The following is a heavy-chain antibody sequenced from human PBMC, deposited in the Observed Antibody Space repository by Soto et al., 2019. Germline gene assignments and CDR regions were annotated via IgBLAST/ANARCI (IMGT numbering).Heavy chain of an antibody. CDR3: ARERVAVAGNYLYYSGMDV. CDR1: GYTFTDYY. Sequence: PSVKVSCKASGYTFTDYYMYWVRQAPGQGLEWMGWMNPNSGGTKYAQKFQGRVTMTRDTSISTAYMEVSRLRYDDTAVYYCARERVAVAGNYLYYSGMDVWGLGTTVTVSS. D-gene: IGHD6-13*01. V-gene: IGHV1-2*02. J-gene: IGHJ6*02. CDR2: MNPNSGGT.